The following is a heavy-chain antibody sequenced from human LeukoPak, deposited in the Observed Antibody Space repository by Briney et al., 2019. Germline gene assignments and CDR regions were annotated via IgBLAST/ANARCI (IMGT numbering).Heavy chain of an antibody. J-gene: IGHJ4*02. D-gene: IGHD3-10*01. Sequence: SQTLSLTCAISGDSVSSNSAAWNWIRQSPSRGLEWLGRTYYRSKWYNNYAVSVKSGITINPDTSKNQFSLQLNSVTPEDKAVYYCARQPHRLVRGFTGFDYWGQGTLVTVSS. CDR3: ARQPHRLVRGFTGFDY. CDR2: TYYRSKWYN. CDR1: GDSVSSNSAA. V-gene: IGHV6-1*01.